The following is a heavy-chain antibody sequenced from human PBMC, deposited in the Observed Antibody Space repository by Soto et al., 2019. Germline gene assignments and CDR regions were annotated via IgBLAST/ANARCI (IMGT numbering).Heavy chain of an antibody. J-gene: IGHJ5*02. CDR3: AKDMSARSDSWLNWFDP. CDR2: ISWKSGTI. Sequence: EVQLVESGGGLVQPGGSLRLSCAASGFTFDDYVMHWVRQAPGKGLDWVSGISWKSGTIGYADSVQGRFTISRDNAKNSLYLQMSSLRTEDTAFYYCAKDMSARSDSWLNWFDPWGQGTLVTVSS. D-gene: IGHD2-2*01. V-gene: IGHV3-9*01. CDR1: GFTFDDYV.